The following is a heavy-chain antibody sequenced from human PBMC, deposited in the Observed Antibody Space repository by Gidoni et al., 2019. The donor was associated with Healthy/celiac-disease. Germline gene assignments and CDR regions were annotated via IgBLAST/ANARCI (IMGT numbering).Heavy chain of an antibody. CDR2: ISSSSSYI. D-gene: IGHD2-8*01. Sequence: EVQLVESGGGLVKPGGSLRLSCAASGFTFSSYSMNWVRQAPGKGLEWVSSISSSSSYIYYADSVKGRFTISRDNAKNSLYLQMNSLRAEDTAVYYCASGGYCTNGVCDDYWDQGTLVTVSS. CDR3: ASGGYCTNGVCDDY. V-gene: IGHV3-21*01. CDR1: GFTFSSYS. J-gene: IGHJ4*02.